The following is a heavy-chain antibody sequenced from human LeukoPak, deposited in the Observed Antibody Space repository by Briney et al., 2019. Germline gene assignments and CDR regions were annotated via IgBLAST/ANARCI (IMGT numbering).Heavy chain of an antibody. V-gene: IGHV3-11*01. J-gene: IGHJ3*02. Sequence: GGSLRLSCAAPGFTFRDYYMIWIRQAPGKGLEWVSYISSSGSTIYYADSVKGRFTISRDNAKNSLFLQMNSLRAEDTAVYYCAREDYKALDIWGQGTMVTVSS. D-gene: IGHD4-11*01. CDR1: GFTFRDYY. CDR2: ISSSGSTI. CDR3: AREDYKALDI.